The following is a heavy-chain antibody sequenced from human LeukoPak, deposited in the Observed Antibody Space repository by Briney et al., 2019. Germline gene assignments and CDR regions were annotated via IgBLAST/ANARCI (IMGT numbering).Heavy chain of an antibody. V-gene: IGHV4-59*01. D-gene: IGHD6-13*01. Sequence: PSETLSLTCTVSGGSISSYYWSWIRQPPGKGLEWIGYIYYSGSTNYNPSLKSRVTISVDTSKNQFSLKLSSVTAADTAVYYCARGYPIAAADPNWFDPWGQGTLVTVSS. CDR3: ARGYPIAAADPNWFDP. J-gene: IGHJ5*02. CDR1: GGSISSYY. CDR2: IYYSGST.